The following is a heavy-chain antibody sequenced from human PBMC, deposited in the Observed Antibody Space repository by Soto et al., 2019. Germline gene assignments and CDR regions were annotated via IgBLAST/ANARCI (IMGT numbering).Heavy chain of an antibody. Sequence: GGSLRLSCAASGFTFSSYAMSWVRQAPGKGLEWVSAISGSGGSTYYADSVKGRFTIPRANPKNTLYLQMNSLRAEDTAVYYCAKESPKYSGYDFVTYWGQGTLVTVSS. CDR2: ISGSGGST. V-gene: IGHV3-23*01. J-gene: IGHJ4*02. CDR1: GFTFSSYA. D-gene: IGHD5-12*01. CDR3: AKESPKYSGYDFVTY.